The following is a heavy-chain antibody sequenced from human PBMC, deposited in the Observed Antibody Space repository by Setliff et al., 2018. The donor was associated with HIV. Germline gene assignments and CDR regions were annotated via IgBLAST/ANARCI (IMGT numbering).Heavy chain of an antibody. CDR1: GGSISSGSYY. CDR2: IYTSGST. D-gene: IGHD3-10*01. CDR3: ARGSYYGSGSFPLDY. J-gene: IGHJ4*02. Sequence: SETLSLTCTVSGGSISSGSYYWSWIRQPAGKGLEWIGRIYTSGSTNYNPSLKSRVTISVDTSKNQFSLKLSSVTAADTAVYYCARGSYYGSGSFPLDYWGQGTLVTVSS. V-gene: IGHV4-61*02.